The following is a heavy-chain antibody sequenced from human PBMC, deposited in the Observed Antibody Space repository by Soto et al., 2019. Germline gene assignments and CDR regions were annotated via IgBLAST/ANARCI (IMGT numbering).Heavy chain of an antibody. CDR2: IYYSGST. CDR3: ARDRGDSYGLDY. CDR1: GGSISSGGYY. J-gene: IGHJ4*02. Sequence: SETLSLTCTVSGGSISSGGYYWSWIRQHPGKGLEWIGYIYYSGSTYYNPSLKSRVTISVDTSKNQFSLKLSSVTAADTAVYYCARDRGDSYGLDYWGEGNLFTVSS. V-gene: IGHV4-31*03. D-gene: IGHD5-18*01.